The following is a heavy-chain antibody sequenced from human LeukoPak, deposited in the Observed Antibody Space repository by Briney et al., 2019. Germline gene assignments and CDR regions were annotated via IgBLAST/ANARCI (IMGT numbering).Heavy chain of an antibody. CDR3: ARDPNGDYIGAFDM. D-gene: IGHD4-17*01. CDR2: IYHSGST. Sequence: SGTLSLTCAVSGGSISSSNWWSWVRQPPGKGLEWIGEIYHSGSTNYNPSLKSRVTISVDKSKNQFSLKLSSVTAADTAVYYCARDPNGDYIGAFDMCGQGTKVTVSS. J-gene: IGHJ3*02. V-gene: IGHV4-4*02. CDR1: GGSISSSNW.